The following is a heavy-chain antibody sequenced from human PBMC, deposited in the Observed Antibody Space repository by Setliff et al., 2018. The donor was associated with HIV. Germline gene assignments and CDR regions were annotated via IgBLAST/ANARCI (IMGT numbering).Heavy chain of an antibody. J-gene: IGHJ4*02. CDR2: IKGDGSET. CDR3: ARPFDQ. Sequence: GGSLRLSCESSGFTFNNYWISWVRQAPGKRPEWVANIKGDGSETYYVDSVKGRFTISRDNAKNSLYLQMDSLRVEDTAVYYCARPFDQWGQGALVTVSS. CDR1: GFTFNNYW. V-gene: IGHV3-7*01.